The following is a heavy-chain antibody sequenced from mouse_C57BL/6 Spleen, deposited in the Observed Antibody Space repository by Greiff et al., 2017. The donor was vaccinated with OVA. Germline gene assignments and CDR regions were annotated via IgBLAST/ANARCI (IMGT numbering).Heavy chain of an antibody. J-gene: IGHJ3*01. CDR1: GFPFSDYG. CDR3: ARAETAQATSWFAY. CDR2: ISNLAYSI. D-gene: IGHD3-2*02. V-gene: IGHV5-15*01. Sequence: EVKLMESGGGLVQPGGSLKLSCAASGFPFSDYGMAWVRQAPRKGPEWVAFISNLAYSIYYADTVTGRFTISRENAKNTLYLDMSRLRSEDTAMYYCARAETAQATSWFAYWGQGTLVTVSA.